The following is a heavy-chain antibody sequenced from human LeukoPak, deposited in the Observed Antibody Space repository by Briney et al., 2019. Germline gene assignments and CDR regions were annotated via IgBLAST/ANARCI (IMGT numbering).Heavy chain of an antibody. J-gene: IGHJ4*02. CDR3: ARERTAMVTGFDY. V-gene: IGHV3-66*01. CDR2: IYSGGST. CDR1: GFTVSSNY. D-gene: IGHD5-18*01. Sequence: GGSLRLSCAASGFTVSSNYMSWVRQAPGKGLEWVSVIYSGGSTYYADYVKGRFTISRDESKNTLYFQMNSLRAEDTAVYYCARERTAMVTGFDYWGQGTLVTVSS.